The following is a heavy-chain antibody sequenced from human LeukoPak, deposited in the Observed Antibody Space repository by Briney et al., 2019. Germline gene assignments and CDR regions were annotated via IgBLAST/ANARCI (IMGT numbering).Heavy chain of an antibody. CDR1: GGSISSYY. J-gene: IGHJ4*02. CDR2: IYTSGST. CDR3: ASRDGYNGGYGY. V-gene: IGHV4-4*09. Sequence: SETLSLTCTVSGGSISSYYWSWIRQPPGKGLEWIGYIYTSGSTNYNPSLKSRVTISVDTSKNQLSLKLSSVTAADTAVYYCASRDGYNGGYGYWGQGTLVTVSS. D-gene: IGHD5-24*01.